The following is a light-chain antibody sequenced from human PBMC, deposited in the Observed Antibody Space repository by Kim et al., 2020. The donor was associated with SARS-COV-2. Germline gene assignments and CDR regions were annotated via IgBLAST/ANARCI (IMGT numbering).Light chain of an antibody. CDR1: QHVCRGY. CDR2: HAS. Sequence: SPGEGATLSCRASQHVCRGYLAWYQQRLGQAPRLLIYHASNRATGIPDRFSGSGSGTDFTLTISRLEPEDFAVYYCQQYGSSSAYTFGQGTNLDI. CDR3: QQYGSSSAYT. V-gene: IGKV3-20*01. J-gene: IGKJ2*01.